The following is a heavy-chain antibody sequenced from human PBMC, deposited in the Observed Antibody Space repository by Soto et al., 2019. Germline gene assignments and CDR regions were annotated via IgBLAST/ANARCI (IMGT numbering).Heavy chain of an antibody. D-gene: IGHD3-22*01. J-gene: IGHJ5*02. CDR3: ARTSYDSSGTAADP. Sequence: QVQLQESGPGLVKPSQTLSLTCTVSGGSISSGGYYWSWIRQHPGKGLEWIGYIYYSGSTYYNPSLKSRISISVDTSKNQFCLRLSSVTAADTAVYYCARTSYDSSGTAADPWGQGTLVTVSS. CDR1: GGSISSGGYY. CDR2: IYYSGST. V-gene: IGHV4-31*03.